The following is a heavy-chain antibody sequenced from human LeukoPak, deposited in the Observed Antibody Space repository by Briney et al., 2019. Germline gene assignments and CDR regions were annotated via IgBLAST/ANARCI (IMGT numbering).Heavy chain of an antibody. J-gene: IGHJ4*02. CDR3: ARAGSRDGYTIGDYFDY. Sequence: SETLSLTCTVSGGSISSYYWSWIRQPPGKGLEWIGYIHYSGSTNYNPSLKSRVTISVDTSKNQFSLKLTSVTAADTAVYYCARAGSRDGYTIGDYFDYWGQGNLVTVSS. CDR2: IHYSGST. D-gene: IGHD5-24*01. V-gene: IGHV4-59*01. CDR1: GGSISSYY.